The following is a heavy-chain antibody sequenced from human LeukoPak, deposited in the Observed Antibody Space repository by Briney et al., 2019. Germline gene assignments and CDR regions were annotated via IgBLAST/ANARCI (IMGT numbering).Heavy chain of an antibody. J-gene: IGHJ4*02. CDR2: ISTYNANT. Sequence: ASVKVSCKASGYSFTSYGIRWVRPAPGQGLEWMGWISTYNANTNYRLKLQGRVTLNTDTPTRTAYMEPKSPRSDDAAVYYCGREECSIGVCYPSGYWGQGTLVTVSS. V-gene: IGHV1-18*01. CDR3: GREECSIGVCYPSGY. D-gene: IGHD2-8*01. CDR1: GYSFTSYG.